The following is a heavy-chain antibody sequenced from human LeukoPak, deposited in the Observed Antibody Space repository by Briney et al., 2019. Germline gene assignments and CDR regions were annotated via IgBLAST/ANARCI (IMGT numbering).Heavy chain of an antibody. J-gene: IGHJ2*01. D-gene: IGHD6-19*01. CDR3: ARDTSGWSAAWYFDL. CDR1: GASISSHY. Sequence: SETLSLTCTVSGASISSHYWSWIRQPPGKGLEWLGCIHYSGSTAYNPSLKGRVTISLDSAKSHFSLKLNSVTAADTAVYYCARDTSGWSAAWYFDLWGRGTLVTVSS. V-gene: IGHV4-59*11. CDR2: IHYSGST.